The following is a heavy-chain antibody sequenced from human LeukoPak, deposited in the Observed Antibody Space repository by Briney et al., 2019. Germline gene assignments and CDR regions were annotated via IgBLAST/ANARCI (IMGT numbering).Heavy chain of an antibody. CDR3: AKNLWGGSGSSHYYYYYGMDV. Sequence: GGSLRLSCAASGFTFSSYAMSWARQAPGKGLEWVSAISSSGGSTYYADSVKGQFTISRDKSKNTLYLQMNSLRAEDTAVYYCAKNLWGGSGSSHYYYYYGMDVWGHGTTVSVSS. CDR1: GFTFSSYA. V-gene: IGHV3-23*01. CDR2: ISSSGGST. D-gene: IGHD3-10*01. J-gene: IGHJ6*02.